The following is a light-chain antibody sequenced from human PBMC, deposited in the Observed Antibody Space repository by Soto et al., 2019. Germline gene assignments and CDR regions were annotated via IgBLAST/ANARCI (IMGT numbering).Light chain of an antibody. Sequence: EIVLTQSPGTLSLSPGETATLSCRASQSLSSSYLAWYQQRPGQAPRLLIYGASSRATGIPDMFSGSGSGTDFTLTISRLDPEDFAVYYCQQYGGSMTFGQGTRLEIE. V-gene: IGKV3-20*01. J-gene: IGKJ5*01. CDR3: QQYGGSMT. CDR2: GAS. CDR1: QSLSSSY.